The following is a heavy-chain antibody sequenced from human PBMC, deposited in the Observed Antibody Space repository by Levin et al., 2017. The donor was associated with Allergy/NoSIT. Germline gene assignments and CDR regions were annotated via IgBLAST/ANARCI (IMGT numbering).Heavy chain of an antibody. V-gene: IGHV4-39*01. CDR3: ARQCYDILTGYYNFDY. Sequence: GSLRLSCTVSGGSISSSISYWGWIRQAPGKGLEWIGSIYNSGSTYYIPSLKSRVTTSVDTSKNQFSLKLSSVTAADTAVYYCARQCYDILTGYYNFDYWGQGTLVTVSS. D-gene: IGHD3-9*01. CDR2: IYNSGST. J-gene: IGHJ4*02. CDR1: GGSISSSISY.